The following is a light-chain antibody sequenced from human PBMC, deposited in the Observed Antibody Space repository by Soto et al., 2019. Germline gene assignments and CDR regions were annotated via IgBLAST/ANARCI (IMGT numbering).Light chain of an antibody. CDR2: EVS. Sequence: QSALTQPASVSGSPGQSITISCTGTSSDVGGYNYVSWYQQHPGKAPKLMIYEVSNRPSGVSNRFSGSKSGNTAALTISWLQAEDEADYYCSSYTSSSTLAVFGGGTQLTVL. J-gene: IGLJ7*01. CDR1: SSDVGGYNY. V-gene: IGLV2-14*01. CDR3: SSYTSSSTLAV.